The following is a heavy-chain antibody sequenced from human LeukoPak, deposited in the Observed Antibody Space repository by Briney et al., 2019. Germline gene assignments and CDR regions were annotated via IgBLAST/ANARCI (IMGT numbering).Heavy chain of an antibody. Sequence: GGSLRLSCAASGFTFSRYAMHWVRQAPGKGLEWVAVISDDGTFTLYGDSVRGRFTISRDSSRNTLYLQMNSLRPEDTAVYYCATAPYGSTDWFDPWGQGTLVTVSS. D-gene: IGHD3-10*01. V-gene: IGHV3-30-3*01. CDR1: GFTFSRYA. J-gene: IGHJ5*02. CDR2: ISDDGTFT. CDR3: ATAPYGSTDWFDP.